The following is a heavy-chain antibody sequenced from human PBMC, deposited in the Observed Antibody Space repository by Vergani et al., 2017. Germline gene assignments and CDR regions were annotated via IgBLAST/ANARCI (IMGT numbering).Heavy chain of an antibody. J-gene: IGHJ4*02. D-gene: IGHD3-3*01. CDR1: GFTFSSYA. CDR3: AKEPPSYYDYWSGYPTV. CDR2: ISGSGGST. V-gene: IGHV3-23*01. Sequence: EVQLLESGGGLVQPGGSLRLSCAASGFTFSSYAMSWVRQAPGKGLEWVSTISGSGGSTYYADSVKGRFTISRDNSKNTLYLQMNSLRAEDTAVNYCAKEPPSYYDYWSGYPTVWGQGTLVTASS.